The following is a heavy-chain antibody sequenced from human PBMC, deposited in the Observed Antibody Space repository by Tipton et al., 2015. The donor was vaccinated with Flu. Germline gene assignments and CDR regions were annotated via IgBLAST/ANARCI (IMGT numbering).Heavy chain of an antibody. D-gene: IGHD6-19*01. V-gene: IGHV3-48*03. CDR2: ISSSGSTI. CDR3: AREQWLVAWSGSYFDS. J-gene: IGHJ4*02. Sequence: SLRLSCAASGFTFSSYEMNWVRQAPGKGLEWVSYISSSGSTIYYADSVKGRFTISRDNAKNSLYLQMNSLRAEDTAVYYCAREQWLVAWSGSYFDSWGPGTLVTVSS. CDR1: GFTFSSYE.